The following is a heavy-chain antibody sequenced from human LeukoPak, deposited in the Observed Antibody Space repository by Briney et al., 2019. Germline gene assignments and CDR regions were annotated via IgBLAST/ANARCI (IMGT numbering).Heavy chain of an antibody. Sequence: ASVKVSCKASGFTFTSYYMHWARQAPGQGLEWMGIINPSGGSTSYPQKFQGRVTMTRDTSKSTVYMELSSLRSEDTAVYYCACVVRGAFDIWGQGTLVTVSS. D-gene: IGHD2-21*01. V-gene: IGHV1-46*03. CDR1: GFTFTSYY. CDR2: INPSGGST. CDR3: ACVVRGAFDI. J-gene: IGHJ3*02.